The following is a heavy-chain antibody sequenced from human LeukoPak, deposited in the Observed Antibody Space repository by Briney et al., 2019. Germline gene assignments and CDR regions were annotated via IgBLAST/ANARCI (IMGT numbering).Heavy chain of an antibody. D-gene: IGHD3-10*01. Sequence: SETLSLTCAVYGGSFSGYYWSWIRQPPGKGLEWIGEINDSGSTNYNPSLKSRVTISVDTSKNQFSLKLNSVTAADTAVYYCAKSGGVRGHYFDYWGQGTLVTVSS. V-gene: IGHV4-34*01. CDR2: INDSGST. CDR1: GGSFSGYY. J-gene: IGHJ4*02. CDR3: AKSGGVRGHYFDY.